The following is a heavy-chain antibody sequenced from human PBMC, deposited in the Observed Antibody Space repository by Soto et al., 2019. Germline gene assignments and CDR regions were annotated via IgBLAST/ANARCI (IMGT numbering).Heavy chain of an antibody. D-gene: IGHD3-10*01. Sequence: VGSLRLSCAASGFPFSSYGMHWVRQAPGKGLDWVAVIWYDGSNKDYADSVKGRFTISRDNSKNTLYLQMNSLRAEDTAVYYCAKFSGSSPYYGMDVWGQGTTVTVSS. CDR1: GFPFSSYG. J-gene: IGHJ6*02. CDR3: AKFSGSSPYYGMDV. CDR2: IWYDGSNK. V-gene: IGHV3-33*06.